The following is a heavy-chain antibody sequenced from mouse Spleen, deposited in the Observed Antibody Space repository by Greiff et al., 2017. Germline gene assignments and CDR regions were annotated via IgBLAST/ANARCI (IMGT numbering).Heavy chain of an antibody. CDR3: AREGLRQGSFAY. D-gene: IGHD2-4*01. CDR1: GFTFSDYG. Sequence: EVHLVESGGGLVKPGGSLKLSCAASGFTFSDYGMAWVRQAPGKGPEWVAFISNLAYSIYYADTVTGRFTISRENAKNTLYLEMSSLRSEDTAMYYCAREGLRQGSFAYWGQGTLVTVSA. CDR2: ISNLAYSI. J-gene: IGHJ3*01. V-gene: IGHV5-15*02.